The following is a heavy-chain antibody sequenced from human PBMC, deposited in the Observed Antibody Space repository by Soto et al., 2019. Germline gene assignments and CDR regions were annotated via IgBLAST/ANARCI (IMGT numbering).Heavy chain of an antibody. CDR2: ISWNSGSI. CDR1: GFTFDDYA. Sequence: EVQLVESGGGLVQPGRSLRLSCAASGFTFDDYAMHWVRQAPGKGLEWVSGISWNSGSIGYAESVKGRFTISRDNAKNSLYLQMNILSAEYTALYYCAKDIGIADAFDIWGQGTMVTVSS. V-gene: IGHV3-9*01. D-gene: IGHD1-26*01. CDR3: AKDIGIADAFDI. J-gene: IGHJ3*02.